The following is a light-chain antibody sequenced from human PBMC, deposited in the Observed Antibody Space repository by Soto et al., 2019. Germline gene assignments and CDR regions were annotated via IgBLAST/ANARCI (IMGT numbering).Light chain of an antibody. CDR1: SXDVGGYNY. CDR2: EVS. CDR3: SSYTSSRAYV. Sequence: SVLTQPASVSGSPGQSITISCTGTSXDVGGYNYVSWYQQQSGKAPKLMIHEVSNRPSGVSNRFSGSKSGNTASLTISGLQAEDEADYYCSSYTSSRAYVFGIGTKVTVL. V-gene: IGLV2-14*01. J-gene: IGLJ1*01.